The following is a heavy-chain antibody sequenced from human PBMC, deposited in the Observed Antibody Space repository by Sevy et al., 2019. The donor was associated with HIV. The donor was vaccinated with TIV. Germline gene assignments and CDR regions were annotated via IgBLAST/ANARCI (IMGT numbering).Heavy chain of an antibody. J-gene: IGHJ3*02. Sequence: SGPTLVKPTQTLTLTCTFSGFSLSTSGVGVGWIRQPPGKALEWLALIYWDDDKRYSPSLKSRLTITKDTSKSQVVLTMTNMDPVDTATYYCAHSTYYYDSSGYYFDIWGQGTMVTVSS. CDR1: GFSLSTSGVG. D-gene: IGHD3-22*01. CDR3: AHSTYYYDSSGYYFDI. V-gene: IGHV2-5*02. CDR2: IYWDDDK.